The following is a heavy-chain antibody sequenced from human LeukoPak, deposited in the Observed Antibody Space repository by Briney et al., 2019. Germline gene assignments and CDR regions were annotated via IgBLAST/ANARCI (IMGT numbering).Heavy chain of an antibody. Sequence: LEWIGENNHSGSTNYNPSLKSRVTISVDTSKNQFSLKLSSVTAADTAVYYCARGSTSCYDYWGQGTLVTVSS. J-gene: IGHJ4*02. V-gene: IGHV4-34*01. CDR2: NNHSGST. CDR3: ARGSTSCYDY. D-gene: IGHD2-2*01.